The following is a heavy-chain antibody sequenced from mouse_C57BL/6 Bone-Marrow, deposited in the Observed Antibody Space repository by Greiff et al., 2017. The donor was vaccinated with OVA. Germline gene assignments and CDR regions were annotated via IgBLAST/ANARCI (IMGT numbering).Heavy chain of an antibody. D-gene: IGHD1-1*01. CDR2: ILPGSGST. V-gene: IGHV1-9*01. CDR3: ARSSLYYGSSQFAY. J-gene: IGHJ3*01. Sequence: VQLVESGAELMQPGASVKLSCKATGYTFTGYWIEWVKQRPGNGLEWIGEILPGSGSTNYNEKFKGKATFNADTASNTAYMQLSSLATEGTSIYYCARSSLYYGSSQFAYWGQGTLVTVSA. CDR1: GYTFTGYW.